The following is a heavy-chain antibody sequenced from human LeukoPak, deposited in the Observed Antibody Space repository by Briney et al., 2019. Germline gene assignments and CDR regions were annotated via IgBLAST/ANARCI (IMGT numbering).Heavy chain of an antibody. D-gene: IGHD3-22*01. V-gene: IGHV3-23*01. Sequence: GGSLRLSCVASGFTFSSYAMSWVRQSPGKGLEWCSAINGSGDTTYYADSVKGRFTISRDNSKNTLYLQLNSLRAEDTAAYYCAKAMIVVVITAFDYWGQGTLVTVSS. CDR1: GFTFSSYA. CDR3: AKAMIVVVITAFDY. CDR2: INGSGDTT. J-gene: IGHJ4*02.